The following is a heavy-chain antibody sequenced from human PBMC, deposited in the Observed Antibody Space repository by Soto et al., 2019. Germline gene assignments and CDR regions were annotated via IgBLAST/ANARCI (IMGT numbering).Heavy chain of an antibody. Sequence: QLQLQESGSGVVRTSETLSLTCTVFGASISYGGFSWSWIRQSPVKGLEWIGYINHFENTYFHPSFESRLSMSIDRSTNQFSLNLSSVTAADMAIYYCVRGGGYDAFDHWGQGVPVTVSS. J-gene: IGHJ4*02. CDR3: VRGGGYDAFDH. V-gene: IGHV4-30-2*06. CDR2: INHFENT. D-gene: IGHD5-12*01. CDR1: GASISYGGFS.